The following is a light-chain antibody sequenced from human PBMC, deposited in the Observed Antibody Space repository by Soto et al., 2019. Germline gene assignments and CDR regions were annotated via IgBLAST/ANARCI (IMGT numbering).Light chain of an antibody. V-gene: IGLV1-47*02. CDR1: DSNNGSNY. J-gene: IGLJ2*01. CDR2: NNN. CDR3: AAWDDSLSGPL. Sequence: QSVLTQPPSASGTPGQRVTISCSGSDSNNGSNYVFWYQQLPGTAPKLLIYNNNQRPSGVPDRFSGSKSGTSASLAISGLRSEDEADYSCAAWDDSLSGPLFGGGTKVTVL.